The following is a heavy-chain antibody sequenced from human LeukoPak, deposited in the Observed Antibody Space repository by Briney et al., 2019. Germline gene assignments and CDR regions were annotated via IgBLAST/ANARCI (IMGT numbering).Heavy chain of an antibody. J-gene: IGHJ4*02. CDR1: GYTFIDYY. V-gene: IGHV1-2*02. CDR2: INPNSGGT. D-gene: IGHD6-19*01. Sequence: ASVKVSCKASGYTFIDYYIHWVRQAPGQGLEWMGWINPNSGGTNYAQKFQGRVTMTRDTSISTAYMELSRLRSDDTAVYYCARSRVAVAGSFDYWGQGTLVTVSS. CDR3: ARSRVAVAGSFDY.